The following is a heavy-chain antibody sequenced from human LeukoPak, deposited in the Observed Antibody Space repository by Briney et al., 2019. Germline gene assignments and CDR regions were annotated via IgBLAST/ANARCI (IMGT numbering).Heavy chain of an antibody. CDR2: IYSGGST. D-gene: IGHD6-6*01. V-gene: IGHV3-66*02. Sequence: GGSLRLSCAASGYTVSSNYMSCARDARGEALEWGSVIYSGGSTYYADSVKGRFTISRDNYKYTLYLQMNSLRAEDTAVYYCARDLAFRSSPSADYWGQGTLVTVSS. CDR3: ARDLAFRSSPSADY. J-gene: IGHJ4*02. CDR1: GYTVSSNY.